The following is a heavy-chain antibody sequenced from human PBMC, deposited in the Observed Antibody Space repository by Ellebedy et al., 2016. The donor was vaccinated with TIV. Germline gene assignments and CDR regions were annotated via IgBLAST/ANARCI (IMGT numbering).Heavy chain of an antibody. V-gene: IGHV3-30-3*01. J-gene: IGHJ4*02. D-gene: IGHD3-22*01. Sequence: GGSLRLSXAASGFTFSDYAMHWVRHAPGKGLEWAALISYDGNKTDYADSVKGRFTISRDNSKNTLYLQMNSLRAEDTAVYYCAKEGRRNYDTSGYPYYFDYWGQGILVTVSS. CDR2: ISYDGNKT. CDR3: AKEGRRNYDTSGYPYYFDY. CDR1: GFTFSDYA.